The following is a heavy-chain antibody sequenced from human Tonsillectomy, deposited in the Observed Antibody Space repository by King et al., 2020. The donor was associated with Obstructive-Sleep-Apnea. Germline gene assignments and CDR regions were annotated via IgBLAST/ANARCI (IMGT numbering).Heavy chain of an antibody. CDR3: ARGSGAAAVNWFDP. V-gene: IGHV4-34*01. J-gene: IGHJ5*02. CDR1: GGSFSDYY. CDR2: INHSGST. D-gene: IGHD6-13*01. Sequence: VQLQQWGAGLLKPSETLSLTCAVFGGSFSDYYWSWIRQPPGKGLEWIGEINHSGSTNYNPSLKSRVTTSVDTSKNQFSLELGSVTAADTAVDYCARGSGAAAVNWFDPWGQGTLVTVSS.